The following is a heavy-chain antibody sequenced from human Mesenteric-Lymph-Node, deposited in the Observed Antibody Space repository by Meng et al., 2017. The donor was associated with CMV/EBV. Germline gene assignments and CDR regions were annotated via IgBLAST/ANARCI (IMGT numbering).Heavy chain of an antibody. V-gene: IGHV3-30-3*01. CDR2: ISFEGVNK. CDR1: GFTFSSYA. J-gene: IGHJ4*02. Sequence: GESLKISCAASGFTFSSYAMHWVRQAPGKGLEWVAVISFEGVNKYYADSVKGRFTISRDNSKNTLYLQMNSLGVEDTAVYYCARVSRVGATLDYFDYWGQGTLVTVPQ. D-gene: IGHD1-26*01. CDR3: ARVSRVGATLDYFDY.